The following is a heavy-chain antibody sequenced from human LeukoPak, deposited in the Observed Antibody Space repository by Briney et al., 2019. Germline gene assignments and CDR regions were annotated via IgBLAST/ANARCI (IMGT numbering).Heavy chain of an antibody. D-gene: IGHD6-13*01. Sequence: ASVKVSCKASGGTFSSYAISWVRQAPGQGLEWMGRIIPILGIANYAQKFQGRVTITADKSTSTAYMELSSLRSEDTAVYHCAKKRYSSSLNWFDPWGQGTLVTVSS. CDR1: GGTFSSYA. V-gene: IGHV1-69*04. J-gene: IGHJ5*02. CDR2: IIPILGIA. CDR3: AKKRYSSSLNWFDP.